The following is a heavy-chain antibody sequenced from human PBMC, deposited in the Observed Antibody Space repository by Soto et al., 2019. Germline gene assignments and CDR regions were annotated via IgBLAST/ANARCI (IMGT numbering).Heavy chain of an antibody. CDR1: GYTFGIFG. CDR2: ISAYNGDT. CDR3: ARDPQEFWNPSFFGP. J-gene: IGHJ5*02. V-gene: IGHV1-18*01. D-gene: IGHD3-3*01. Sequence: ASVKVSCKASGYTFGIFGINWVRQAPGQGLEWMGWISAYNGDTNYAQKFQGRVTMATDTSTSTAYMELRNLRPDDTAVYYCARDPQEFWNPSFFGPSGQRTLGTVSS.